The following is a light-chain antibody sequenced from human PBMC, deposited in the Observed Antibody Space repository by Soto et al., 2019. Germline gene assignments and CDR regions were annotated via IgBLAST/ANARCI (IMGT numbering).Light chain of an antibody. CDR2: DNN. J-gene: IGLJ7*01. CDR3: GTWDSSLSAHAV. V-gene: IGLV1-51*01. Sequence: QSVLTQPPSVSAAPGQKVTISCSGSSSNIGHNYVSWYQQLPGTAPKLLIYDNNKRPSGIPDRFSGSKSGTSATLGITGLQTGDEADYYCGTWDSSLSAHAVFGGGTQLTVL. CDR1: SSNIGHNY.